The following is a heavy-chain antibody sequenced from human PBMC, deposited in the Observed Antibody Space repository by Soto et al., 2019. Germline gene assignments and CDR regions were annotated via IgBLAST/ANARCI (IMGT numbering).Heavy chain of an antibody. CDR3: ARDLVGSSSPDIDY. V-gene: IGHV3-21*01. CDR2: ISSSSSYI. CDR1: GFSFSDYY. Sequence: LRLSCAASGFSFSDYYMNWVRQAPGKGLEWVSSISSSSSYIYYADSVKGRFTISRDNAKNSLYLQMNSLRAEDTAVYYCARDLVGSSSPDIDYWGQGTLVTVSS. J-gene: IGHJ4*02. D-gene: IGHD6-6*01.